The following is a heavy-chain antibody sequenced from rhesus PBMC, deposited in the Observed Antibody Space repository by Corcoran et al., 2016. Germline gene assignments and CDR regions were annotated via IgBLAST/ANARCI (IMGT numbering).Heavy chain of an antibody. CDR2: ISPYNGNK. D-gene: IGHD2-21*01. J-gene: IGHJ5-1*01. CDR3: TRDSEYCTGSGCYSQGRFDV. CDR1: GYTFTSYY. V-gene: IGHV1-180*01. Sequence: QVQLVKSGAEIKQPGASVKLSCKASGYTFTSYYMHWGRQAPGQGLEWIGLISPYNGNKGYAQNFQGRVTITTDTSTSTGYMELSSLRSEDTAVYYCTRDSEYCTGSGCYSQGRFDVWGPGVLVTVSS.